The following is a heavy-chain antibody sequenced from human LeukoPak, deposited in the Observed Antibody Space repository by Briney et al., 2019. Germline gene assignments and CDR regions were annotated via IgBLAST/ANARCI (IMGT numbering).Heavy chain of an antibody. J-gene: IGHJ4*02. Sequence: GGSLRLSCAASGFTFSSYWMHWVRQAPGKGLVWVSRINNDGSTTSYADSVKGRFTISRDNAKNTLYLRMNSLRVEDTAVYYCARDPTMYYYDSRPDYWGQGTLVTVSS. CDR3: ARDPTMYYYDSRPDY. D-gene: IGHD3-22*01. CDR1: GFTFSSYW. V-gene: IGHV3-74*01. CDR2: INNDGSTT.